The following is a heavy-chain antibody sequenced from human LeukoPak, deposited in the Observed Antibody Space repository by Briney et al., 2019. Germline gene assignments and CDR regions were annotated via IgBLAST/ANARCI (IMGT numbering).Heavy chain of an antibody. V-gene: IGHV3-23*01. CDR1: GFTFSTFA. CDR2: IFPSGGEI. Sequence: GGSLRLSCAASGFTFSTFAMIWVRQPPGKGLEWVSSIFPSGGEIHYADSVRGRFTISRDNSKCTLSLQMNSLRAEDTAIYYCATYRQVLLPFESWGQGTLVTVSS. CDR3: ATYRQVLLPFES. D-gene: IGHD2-8*02. J-gene: IGHJ4*02.